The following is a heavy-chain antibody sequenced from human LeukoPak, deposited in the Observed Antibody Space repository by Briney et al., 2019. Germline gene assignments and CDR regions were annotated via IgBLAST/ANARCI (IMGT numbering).Heavy chain of an antibody. Sequence: GGSLRLSCAASGFTFSSYAMSWVRQAPGKGLEWVSAISGSGGSTYYADSVKGRFTISRDNSKNTLYLQMNSLRAEDTAVYYCARDGLGATYFDYWGQGTLVTVSS. CDR3: ARDGLGATYFDY. J-gene: IGHJ4*02. CDR2: ISGSGGST. D-gene: IGHD1-26*01. CDR1: GFTFSSYA. V-gene: IGHV3-23*01.